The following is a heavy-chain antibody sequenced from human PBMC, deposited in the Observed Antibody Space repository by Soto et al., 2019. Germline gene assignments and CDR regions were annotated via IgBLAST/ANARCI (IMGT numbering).Heavy chain of an antibody. V-gene: IGHV1-46*01. J-gene: IGHJ4*01. Sequence: QVQLVQSGAAVRKPGASVGVTCKASDHTFSNFYMNWVRQTPGQGLEWMGKINPDGGATTYAQNFHGRLTITSDTSSYTVYMEITGLTSDDTAVYYCARGPRNVVWGQGTQVTVSS. D-gene: IGHD1-1*01. CDR2: INPDGGAT. CDR3: ARGPRNVV. CDR1: DHTFSNFY.